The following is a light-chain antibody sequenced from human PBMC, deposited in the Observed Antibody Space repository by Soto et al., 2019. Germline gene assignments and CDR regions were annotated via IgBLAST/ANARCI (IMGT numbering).Light chain of an antibody. Sequence: DIQMTQSPSSLSVSVGDRVTITCQASQDISNYLNWYQQKPGKAPKLLIYDASNLETGVPSRFSGSGSGTDFTFTISSLQPEDIATYYCQQYDNLPLVFGGGTKVEIK. CDR1: QDISNY. CDR2: DAS. CDR3: QQYDNLPLV. V-gene: IGKV1-33*01. J-gene: IGKJ4*01.